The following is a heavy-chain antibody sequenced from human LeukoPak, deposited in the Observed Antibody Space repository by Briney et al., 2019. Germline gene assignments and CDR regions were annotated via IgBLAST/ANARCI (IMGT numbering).Heavy chain of an antibody. CDR3: ARDRPSPYDVFDI. CDR2: ISWNSGSI. Sequence: GRSLRLSCAASGFTFDDYAMHWVRQAPGKGLEWVSGISWNSGSIGYADSVKGRFTISRDNAKNSLHLQMNSLRAEDTAVYYCARDRPSPYDVFDIWGQGTMVTVSS. CDR1: GFTFDDYA. J-gene: IGHJ3*02. V-gene: IGHV3-9*01.